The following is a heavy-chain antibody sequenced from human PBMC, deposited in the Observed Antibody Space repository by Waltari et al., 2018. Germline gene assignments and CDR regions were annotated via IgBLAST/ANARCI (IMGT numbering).Heavy chain of an antibody. D-gene: IGHD3-3*01. V-gene: IGHV6-1*01. J-gene: IGHJ6*02. CDR3: ARARGFWSGYPYYYYYGMDV. CDR2: TYYRSKWYN. CDR1: GDSVSSNSAA. Sequence: QVQLQQSGPGLVKPSQTLSLTCAIPGDSVSSNSAAWNWIRQSPSRGLEWLGRTYYRSKWYNDYAVSVKSRITINPDTSKNQFSLQLNSVTPEDTAVYYCARARGFWSGYPYYYYYGMDVWGQGTTVTVSS.